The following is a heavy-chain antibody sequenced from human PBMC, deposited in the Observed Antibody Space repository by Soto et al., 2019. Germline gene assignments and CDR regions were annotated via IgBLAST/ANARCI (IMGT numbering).Heavy chain of an antibody. CDR2: IDPSDSYT. Sequence: EVQLVQSGAEVKKPGESLRISCQGSGYSFASYWISWVRQMPGKGLEWMGRIDPSDSYTNYSPSFQGHVTISADKSTNTAYLQWNSLKASDTAMYYCARRGGSSEDYYGMDVWGQGTTVTVS. J-gene: IGHJ6*02. CDR1: GYSFASYW. D-gene: IGHD6-6*01. V-gene: IGHV5-10-1*03. CDR3: ARRGGSSEDYYGMDV.